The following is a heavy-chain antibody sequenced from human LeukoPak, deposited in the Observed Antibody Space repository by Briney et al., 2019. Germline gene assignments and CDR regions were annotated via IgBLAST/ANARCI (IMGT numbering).Heavy chain of an antibody. Sequence: SETLSLTCAVYGGSFSGYYWSWIRQPPGKGLEWIGEVNHSGSTNYNPSLKSRVTISVDTSKNQFSLKLSSVTAADTAVYYCARNWFDPWGQGTLVTVSS. CDR3: ARNWFDP. V-gene: IGHV4-34*01. CDR2: VNHSGST. J-gene: IGHJ5*02. CDR1: GGSFSGYY.